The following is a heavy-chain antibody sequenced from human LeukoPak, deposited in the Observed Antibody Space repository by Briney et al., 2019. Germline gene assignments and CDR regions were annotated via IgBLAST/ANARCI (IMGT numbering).Heavy chain of an antibody. D-gene: IGHD4-11*01. Sequence: PGGSLRLSCAASGFTFSSYTMNWVRQAPGKGLEWVSSISSGSNYIYYADSVKGRFTISRDSAKNSLYLQMNSLRAEDMAVYYCARDLYGNYAFDYWGQGTLVTVSS. CDR3: ARDLYGNYAFDY. CDR2: ISSGSNYI. J-gene: IGHJ4*02. CDR1: GFTFSSYT. V-gene: IGHV3-21*01.